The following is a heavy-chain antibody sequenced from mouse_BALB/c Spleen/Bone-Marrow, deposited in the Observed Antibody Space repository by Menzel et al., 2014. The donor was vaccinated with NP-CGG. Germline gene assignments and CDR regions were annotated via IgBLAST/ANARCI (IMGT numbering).Heavy chain of an antibody. D-gene: IGHD2-4*01. CDR2: INPSNGRT. Sequence: AQLPPSGAELEKPGASVKLSWKAYGYTFTSYWMHWVKPRPGQGLEWIGEINPSNGRTNYNEKFKSRATLTVDKSSRTAYMQLNSLTSEDSAVYYCARDYYDKGRSPYWGQGTLVTVSA. CDR1: GYTFTSYW. J-gene: IGHJ3*01. CDR3: ARDYYDKGRSPY. V-gene: IGHV1S81*02.